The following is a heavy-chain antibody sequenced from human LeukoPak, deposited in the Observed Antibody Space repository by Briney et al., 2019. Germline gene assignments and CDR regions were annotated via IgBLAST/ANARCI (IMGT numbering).Heavy chain of an antibody. Sequence: ASVKVSCKASGGTFSSYAISWVRQAPVQGLEWMGGIIPIFGTANYAQKFQGRVTITADESTSTAYTELSSLRSEDTAVYYCAGSYYYGSGSYYLYYFDYWGQGTLVTVSS. D-gene: IGHD3-10*01. CDR3: AGSYYYGSGSYYLYYFDY. V-gene: IGHV1-69*13. J-gene: IGHJ4*02. CDR2: IIPIFGTA. CDR1: GGTFSSYA.